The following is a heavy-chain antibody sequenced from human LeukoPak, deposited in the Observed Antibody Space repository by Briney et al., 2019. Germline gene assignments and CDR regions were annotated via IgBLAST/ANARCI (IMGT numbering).Heavy chain of an antibody. V-gene: IGHV4-59*01. CDR2: ISNSGTT. CDR1: GGSTNDYY. D-gene: IGHD3-10*02. J-gene: IGHJ5*02. Sequence: PSETLSLTCTVSGGSTNDYYWTWIRQAPGKELEWIGYISNSGTTDYNPSLKSRVTMSVDTSKNEFSLKLTSVTAADTAMDYCARVVRGAVTSNWFDPWGQGTLVTVSS. CDR3: ARVVRGAVTSNWFDP.